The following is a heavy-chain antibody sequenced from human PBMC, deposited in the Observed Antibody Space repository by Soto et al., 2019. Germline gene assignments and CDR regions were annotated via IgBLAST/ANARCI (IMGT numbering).Heavy chain of an antibody. D-gene: IGHD1-26*01. CDR3: ARGKGGVDP. V-gene: IGHV3-7*05. CDR1: GFTFTNAW. J-gene: IGHJ5*02. Sequence: EMRLVESGGDWVQPGQSLRVSCVGSGFTFTNAWMTWARQAPGKGLEWVANISPDGSVTDYVDFVRGRFTISRDNDKNSLYLQMHNLRVDDTAVYLCARGKGGVDPWGQGTLVTVSS. CDR2: ISPDGSVT.